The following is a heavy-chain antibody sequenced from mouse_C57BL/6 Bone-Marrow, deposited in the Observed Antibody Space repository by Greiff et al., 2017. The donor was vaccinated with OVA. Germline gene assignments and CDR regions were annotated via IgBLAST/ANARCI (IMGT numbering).Heavy chain of an antibody. Sequence: EVMLVESGGGLVKPGGSLKLSCAASGFTFSDYGMHWVRQAPEKGLEWVAYISSGSSTIYYADTVKGRFTISRDNAKNTLFLQMTSLRSEDTAMYYCARPRQLRLRKSYYFDYWGQGTTLTVSS. D-gene: IGHD3-2*02. CDR3: ARPRQLRLRKSYYFDY. J-gene: IGHJ2*01. CDR1: GFTFSDYG. CDR2: ISSGSSTI. V-gene: IGHV5-17*01.